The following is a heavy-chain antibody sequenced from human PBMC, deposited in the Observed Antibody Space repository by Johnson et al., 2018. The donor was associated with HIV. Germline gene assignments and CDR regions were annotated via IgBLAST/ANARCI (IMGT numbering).Heavy chain of an antibody. CDR2: ISYDGSKK. Sequence: VQLVESGGGVVQTGRSLRLFCAVSGFPFSTYTMHWVRQAPGRALEWVALISYDGSKKYYGDSVKGRFTISRDTSKNTLYLQMNSLRPEDTAVYYCARGRKVRAAVDGLDTDAFDMWGQGTMVTVSS. J-gene: IGHJ3*02. CDR1: GFPFSTYT. V-gene: IGHV3-30*04. CDR3: ARGRKVRAAVDGLDTDAFDM. D-gene: IGHD6-13*01.